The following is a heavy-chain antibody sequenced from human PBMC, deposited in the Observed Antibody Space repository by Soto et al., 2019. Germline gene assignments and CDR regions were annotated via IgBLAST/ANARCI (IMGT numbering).Heavy chain of an antibody. J-gene: IGHJ5*01. Sequence: EVQLVESGGGLVQPGGSLRLSCEASRGAFGDYWMHWVRQAPGKGLVWVSRINRDANDIIYADSVKGLFTASRDNAKNMVFLQMHSLRVEDTAVYYCERDVPPNWFDSWVQGTLVTVSS. CDR1: RGAFGDYW. CDR2: INRDANDI. CDR3: ERDVPPNWFDS. V-gene: IGHV3-74*01. D-gene: IGHD3-10*02.